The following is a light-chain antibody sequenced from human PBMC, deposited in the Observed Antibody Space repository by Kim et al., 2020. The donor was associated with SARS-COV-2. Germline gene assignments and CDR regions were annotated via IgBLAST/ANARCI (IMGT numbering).Light chain of an antibody. Sequence: DIQMTQSPSTLSASVGDRVTITCRASQSISSWLAWYQQKPGKAPKLLIYKASSLESGVPSRFSGSGSGTEFTLTISSLQPDDFATYYCQHYNSSPCTFGQGTKVDIK. V-gene: IGKV1-5*03. CDR3: QHYNSSPCT. CDR2: KAS. J-gene: IGKJ1*01. CDR1: QSISSW.